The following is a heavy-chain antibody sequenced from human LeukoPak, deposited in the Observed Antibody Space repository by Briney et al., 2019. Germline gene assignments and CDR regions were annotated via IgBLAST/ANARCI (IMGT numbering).Heavy chain of an antibody. D-gene: IGHD4-17*01. V-gene: IGHV4-59*01. CDR3: ARYSDSDGDPGAFDI. Sequence: SETLSLTCTVSGGSLSSYYWSWIRQPPGKGLEWIGYIYYSGSTNYNPSLKSRVTISVDTSKNQFSLKLSSVTAADTAVYYCARYSDSDGDPGAFDIWGQGTMVTVSS. CDR1: GGSLSSYY. J-gene: IGHJ3*02. CDR2: IYYSGST.